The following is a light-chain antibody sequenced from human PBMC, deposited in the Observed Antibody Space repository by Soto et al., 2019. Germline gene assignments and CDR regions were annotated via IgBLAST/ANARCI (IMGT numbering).Light chain of an antibody. CDR2: GNT. Sequence: QSVLTQPPSVSGAPGQRVTISCTGSSSNIGAGYEVNWYQHLPGAAPKLLIYGNTNRPSGVPDRFSGSKSGTSASLAITGLQAEDEFDYYCQSYDSSLSALSVLVTAPMVTVL. V-gene: IGLV1-40*01. CDR1: SSNIGAGYE. J-gene: IGLJ1*01. CDR3: QSYDSSLSALSV.